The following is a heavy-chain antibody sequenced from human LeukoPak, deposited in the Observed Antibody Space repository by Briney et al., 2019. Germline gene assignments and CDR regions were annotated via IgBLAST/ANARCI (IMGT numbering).Heavy chain of an antibody. J-gene: IGHJ4*02. CDR1: GFTFSSYG. CDR2: IRYDGSNK. D-gene: IGHD5-12*01. V-gene: IGHV3-30*02. CDR3: AKDRSDGWLRFMGIDY. Sequence: GGSLRLSCAASGFTFSSYGMHWVRQAPGKGLEWVAFIRYDGSNKYYADSVKGRFTISRDNSKNTLYLQMNSLRAEDTAVYYCAKDRSDGWLRFMGIDYWGQGTLVTVSS.